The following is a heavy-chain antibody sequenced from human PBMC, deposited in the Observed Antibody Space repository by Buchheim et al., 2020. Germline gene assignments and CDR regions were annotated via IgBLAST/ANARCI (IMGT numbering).Heavy chain of an antibody. D-gene: IGHD5-18*01. CDR3: ARVDKWPGYSYGYDYYYGMDV. CDR1: GGSISSGDYY. V-gene: IGHV4-30-4*01. CDR2: IYYSGST. J-gene: IGHJ6*02. Sequence: QVQLQESGPGLVKPSQTLSLTCTVSGGSISSGDYYWSWIRQPPGKGLEWIGYIYYSGSTYYNPSLKSRVTISVDTSKNQFSLKLSSVTAADTAVYYCARVDKWPGYSYGYDYYYGMDVWGQGTT.